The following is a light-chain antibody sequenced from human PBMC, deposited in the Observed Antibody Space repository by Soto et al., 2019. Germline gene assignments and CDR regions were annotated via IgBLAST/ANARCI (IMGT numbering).Light chain of an antibody. CDR1: SGDIGSYNR. CDR3: SSYTNINTRACV. V-gene: IGLV2-14*01. Sequence: QSVLTPPASVSGSPGQSITISCTGTSGDIGSYNRVSWYQQHPGKAPKLIIYEVTDRPSGVSNRFSGSKSGNTASLTISGLQAEDEAEYYCSSYTNINTRACVFGTGTKGTVL. J-gene: IGLJ1*01. CDR2: EVT.